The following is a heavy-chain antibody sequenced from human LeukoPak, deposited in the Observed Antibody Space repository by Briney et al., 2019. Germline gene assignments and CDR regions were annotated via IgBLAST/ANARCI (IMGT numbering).Heavy chain of an antibody. CDR2: ISGSGGST. CDR3: AKDRQVLRYFDWYNDY. J-gene: IGHJ4*02. D-gene: IGHD3-9*01. Sequence: ETLSLTCAVYGGSFSGYYWSWVRQAPGKGLEWVSAISGSGGSTYYADSVKGRFTISRDNSKNTLYLQMNSLRAEDTAVYYCAKDRQVLRYFDWYNDYWGQGTLVTVSS. CDR1: GGSFSGYY. V-gene: IGHV3-23*01.